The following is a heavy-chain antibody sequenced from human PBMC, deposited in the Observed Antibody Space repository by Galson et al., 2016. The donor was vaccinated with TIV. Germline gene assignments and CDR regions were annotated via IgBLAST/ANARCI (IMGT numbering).Heavy chain of an antibody. J-gene: IGHJ6*02. CDR2: ISSSSPSTI. V-gene: IGHV3-48*02. CDR1: GFNFSNYS. D-gene: IGHD3-3*01. CDR3: AREEDVLRFLEWSYNNYGMDV. Sequence: LRLSCAASGFNFSNYSMDWVRQPPGKGLEWVSYISSSSPSTIYYADSVKGRFTISRDNAKKSLYLQMNSLRDEDTALYYCAREEDVLRFLEWSYNNYGMDVWGQGTTVTVSS.